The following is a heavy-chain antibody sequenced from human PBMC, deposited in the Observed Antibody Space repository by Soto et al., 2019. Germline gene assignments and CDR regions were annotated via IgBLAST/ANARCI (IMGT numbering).Heavy chain of an antibody. J-gene: IGHJ6*03. D-gene: IGHD3-10*01. CDR2: IYYSGST. CDR1: GGSISSGGYY. V-gene: IGHV4-31*03. CDR3: ARALWFGELFDFVYMDL. Sequence: SETLSLTCTVSGGSISSGGYYWSWIRQHPGKGLEWIGYIYYSGSTYYNPSLKSRVTISVDTSKNQFSLKLSSVTAADTAVYYCARALWFGELFDFVYMDLWGKGTSVTVSS.